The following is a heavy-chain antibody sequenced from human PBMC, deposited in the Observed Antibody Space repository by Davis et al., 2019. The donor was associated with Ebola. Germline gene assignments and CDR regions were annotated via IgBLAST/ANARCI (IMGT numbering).Heavy chain of an antibody. Sequence: GGSLRLSCAASGLRFVDYPMSWVRQAPGKGLEWVSTLGLSADTYYADSVKGRFTISRDNSKNTLYLQMNSLRVEDTAIYYCAKDTSNVWFDVWGPGTMVTVSS. J-gene: IGHJ3*01. V-gene: IGHV3-23*01. CDR3: AKDTSNVWFDV. CDR1: GLRFVDYP. CDR2: LGLSADT. D-gene: IGHD6-19*01.